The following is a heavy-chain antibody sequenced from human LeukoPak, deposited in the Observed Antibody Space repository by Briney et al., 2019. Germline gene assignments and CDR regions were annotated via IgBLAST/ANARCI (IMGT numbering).Heavy chain of an antibody. Sequence: GASVKVSCKASGGTFSSYAISWVRQAPGQGPEWMGGIIPIFGTANYAQKFQGRVTITTDESTSTAYMELSSLRSEDTAVYYCARVGYGGGAFDIWGQGTMVTVSS. CDR1: GGTFSSYA. J-gene: IGHJ3*02. V-gene: IGHV1-69*05. CDR2: IIPIFGTA. D-gene: IGHD6-13*01. CDR3: ARVGYGGGAFDI.